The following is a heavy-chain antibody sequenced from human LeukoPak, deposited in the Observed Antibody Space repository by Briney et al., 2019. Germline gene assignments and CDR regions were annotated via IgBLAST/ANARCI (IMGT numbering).Heavy chain of an antibody. CDR2: IIPIFGRA. D-gene: IGHD6-13*01. CDR1: GGTFSSYA. V-gene: IGHV1-69*13. J-gene: IGHJ6*03. Sequence: SVKVSCKASGGTFSSYAISWVRQAPGQGLEWMGGIIPIFGRADYAQKFQGRVTITADDSTTTAYMELNSLKFEDTAVYCAREVGFDDVGVAGTFRYHYMDVWGKGTTVTVSS. CDR3: AREVGFDDVGVAGTFRYHYMDV.